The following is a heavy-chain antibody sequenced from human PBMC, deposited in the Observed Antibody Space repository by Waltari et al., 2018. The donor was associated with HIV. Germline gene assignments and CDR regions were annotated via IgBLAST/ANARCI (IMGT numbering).Heavy chain of an antibody. D-gene: IGHD6-19*01. CDR3: ARSPSIAVAVWDYSYGMNV. J-gene: IGHJ6*02. V-gene: IGHV3-48*03. CDR2: ISSGRIK. Sequence: EVQLVESGGGLVQPGGSLRLSCAASGFTFSSYEMNWVRQAPGKGLEGLSYISSGRIKYYLDAVKGRFTVSRDNAKNSLDLQMSSLRAEDTAVYFCARSPSIAVAVWDYSYGMNVWGQGTTVTVSS. CDR1: GFTFSSYE.